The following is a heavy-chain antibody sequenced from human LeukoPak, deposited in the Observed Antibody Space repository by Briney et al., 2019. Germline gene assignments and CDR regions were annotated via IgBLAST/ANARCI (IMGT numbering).Heavy chain of an antibody. CDR1: GFTFSSYA. Sequence: GGPLRLSCSASGFTFSSYAMHWVRQAPGKGLEYVSAISSNGGSTYYADSVKGRFAISRDNSKNTLYLQMSSLRAEDTAVYYCAIHDFKWFGELLYYYYYGMDVWGQGTTVTVSS. J-gene: IGHJ6*02. CDR2: ISSNGGST. V-gene: IGHV3-64D*06. D-gene: IGHD3-10*01. CDR3: AIHDFKWFGELLYYYYYGMDV.